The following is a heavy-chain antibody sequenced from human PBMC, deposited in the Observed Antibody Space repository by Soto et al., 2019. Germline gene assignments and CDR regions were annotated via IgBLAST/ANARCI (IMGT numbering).Heavy chain of an antibody. V-gene: IGHV3-72*01. CDR1: GLIFSDYH. CDR3: AMLGGWSGGSSGMDV. J-gene: IGHJ6*02. CDR2: IRRKANSYTT. Sequence: EVQLVESGGGLVQPGGSLRLSCAASGLIFSDYHMDWVRQAPGKGLEWVGRIRRKANSYTTEYAASVKGRFTISRDDSMNSLYLQMNSLKSEDTAVYYCAMLGGWSGGSSGMDVWGQGPTVTVSS. D-gene: IGHD6-19*01.